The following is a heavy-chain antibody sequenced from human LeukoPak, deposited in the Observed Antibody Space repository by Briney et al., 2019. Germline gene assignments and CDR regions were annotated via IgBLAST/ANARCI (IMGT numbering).Heavy chain of an antibody. J-gene: IGHJ4*02. CDR2: ISGSGGST. D-gene: IGHD3-3*01. CDR3: AKASPITIFGVVNLFDY. Sequence: GGSLRLSCAASGFTFSSCAMSWVRQAPGKGLEWVSAISGSGGSTYYADSVKGRFTISRDNSKNTPYLQMNSLRAEDTAVYYCAKASPITIFGVVNLFDYWGQGTLVTVSS. CDR1: GFTFSSCA. V-gene: IGHV3-23*01.